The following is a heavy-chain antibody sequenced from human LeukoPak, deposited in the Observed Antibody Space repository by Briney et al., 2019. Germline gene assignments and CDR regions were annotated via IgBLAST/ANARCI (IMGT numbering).Heavy chain of an antibody. J-gene: IGHJ4*02. CDR1: GFTFSSYA. CDR3: AKDPATIRYCSSTSCA. V-gene: IGHV3-23*01. Sequence: GGPLRLSCAASGFTFSSYAMSWVRQAPGKGREWVSAISGSGGSTYYADSVKGRFTISRDNSKNTLYLQMNSLRAEDTAVYYCAKDPATIRYCSSTSCAWGQGTLVTVSS. CDR2: ISGSGGST. D-gene: IGHD2-2*01.